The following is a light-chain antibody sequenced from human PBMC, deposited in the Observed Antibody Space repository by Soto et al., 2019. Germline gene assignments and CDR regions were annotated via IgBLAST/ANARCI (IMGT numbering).Light chain of an antibody. Sequence: DIQMTQSPSSLAASVGDTLTIICGASQSISSYLSWYQQTPGKAPKLLIYAASSLPTGVSSRVSGSGSGTDFTLTINSLQPEDCATDSCQQRYSTPITFGQGTRLEIK. CDR2: AAS. J-gene: IGKJ5*01. CDR1: QSISSY. CDR3: QQRYSTPIT. V-gene: IGKV1-39*01.